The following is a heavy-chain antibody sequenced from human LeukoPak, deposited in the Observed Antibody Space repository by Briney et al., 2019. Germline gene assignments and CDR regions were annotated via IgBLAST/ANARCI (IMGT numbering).Heavy chain of an antibody. D-gene: IGHD6-19*01. V-gene: IGHV4-59*08. CDR1: GGSISSYY. J-gene: IGHJ1*01. CDR3: ARQDSSGWQGEYFQH. Sequence: PSETLSLTCTVSGGSISSYYWSWIRQPPGKGLEWIGYIYYSGSTNYNPSLKSRVTISVDTSKNQFSLKLSSVTAADTAVYYCARQDSSGWQGEYFQHWGQGTLVTVSS. CDR2: IYYSGST.